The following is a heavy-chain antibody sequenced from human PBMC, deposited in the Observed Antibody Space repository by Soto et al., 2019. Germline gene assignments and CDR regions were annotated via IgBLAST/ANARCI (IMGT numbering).Heavy chain of an antibody. D-gene: IGHD3-9*01. J-gene: IGHJ4*02. CDR1: GFTFSSYA. CDR3: ARDEGRYFDWLQIDY. Sequence: LRLSCAASGFTFSSYAMHWVRQAPGKGLEWVAVISYDGSNKYYADSVKGRFTISRDNSKNTLYLQMNSLRAEDTAVYYCARDEGRYFDWLQIDYWGQGTLVTVSS. V-gene: IGHV3-30-3*01. CDR2: ISYDGSNK.